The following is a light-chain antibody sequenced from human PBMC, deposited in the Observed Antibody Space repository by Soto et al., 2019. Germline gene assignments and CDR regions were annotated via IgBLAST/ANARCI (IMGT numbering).Light chain of an antibody. Sequence: DIQLTQSPSFLSASVGDRVTITCRASQGINTYLAWYQQRPGRAPKLLIFAASTLQSGVPSRFSGSGSGTEFTLKINNLQPEDFAIYYCQHLHSYPYTFGQGTKLEIK. CDR2: AAS. J-gene: IGKJ2*01. V-gene: IGKV1-9*01. CDR3: QHLHSYPYT. CDR1: QGINTY.